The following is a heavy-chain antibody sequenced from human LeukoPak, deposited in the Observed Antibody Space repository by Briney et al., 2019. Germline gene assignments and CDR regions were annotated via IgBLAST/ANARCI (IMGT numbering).Heavy chain of an antibody. J-gene: IGHJ4*02. CDR2: IWYDASNK. CDR3: VRGVGVSRFNYLDS. Sequence: GGSLRLSCAASGFTFSSFGVHWVRQAPGKGLEWVAVIWYDASNKYYADSVKGRFTISRDNSKNTLYLQMNSLRDDDTAVYYCVRGVGVSRFNYLDSWGQGTLVIVSS. CDR1: GFTFSSFG. D-gene: IGHD6-13*01. V-gene: IGHV3-33*01.